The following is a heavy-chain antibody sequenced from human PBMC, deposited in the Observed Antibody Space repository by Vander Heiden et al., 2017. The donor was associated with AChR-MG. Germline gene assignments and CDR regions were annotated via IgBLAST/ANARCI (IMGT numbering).Heavy chain of an antibody. J-gene: IGHJ5*02. CDR3: AKSSAVAGTNWFDL. CDR1: GFTFSRHA. V-gene: IGHV3-23*01. Sequence: EVQLLESGGGLVQPGGSLRLSWSVSGFTFSRHAMSWVRTAPGKGREGVSAISGSGGSTYYADSVKGRFTISRDKSKKTLFLQMNSLRVEDTAVYYCAKSSAVAGTNWFDLWGQGTLVTVSS. D-gene: IGHD6-19*01. CDR2: ISGSGGST.